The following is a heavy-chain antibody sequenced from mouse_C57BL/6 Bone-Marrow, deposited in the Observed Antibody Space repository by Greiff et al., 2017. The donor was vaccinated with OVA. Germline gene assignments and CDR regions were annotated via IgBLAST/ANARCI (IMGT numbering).Heavy chain of an antibody. CDR2: ISNLAYSI. Sequence: EVKLMESGGGLVQPGGSLKLSCAASGFTFSDYGMAWVRQAPRKGPEWVAFISNLAYSIYYADTVTGRFTISRENAKNTLYLEMSSLRSEDTAMYYCARQGIYYDSFAYWGQGTLVTVSA. V-gene: IGHV5-15*01. J-gene: IGHJ3*01. D-gene: IGHD2-4*01. CDR3: ARQGIYYDSFAY. CDR1: GFTFSDYG.